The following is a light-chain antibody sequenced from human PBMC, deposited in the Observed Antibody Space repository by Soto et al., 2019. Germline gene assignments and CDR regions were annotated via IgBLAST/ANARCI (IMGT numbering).Light chain of an antibody. V-gene: IGKV2D-29*02. Sequence: VMTQTPLSLSVAPGQPASISCKSSQSLLHITGETFLFWYLQKPGQSPQLLIYGVSTRVSGVPDRFSGSGSGTDFTLDISRVETDDVGIYYCMQSTRLPPTFGQGTRLGIE. CDR3: MQSTRLPPT. CDR2: GVS. J-gene: IGKJ5*01. CDR1: QSLLHITGETF.